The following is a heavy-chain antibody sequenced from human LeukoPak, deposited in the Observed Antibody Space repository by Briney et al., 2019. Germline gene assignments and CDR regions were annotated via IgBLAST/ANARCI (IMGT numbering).Heavy chain of an antibody. CDR3: ARAWSSRGYSGYDYYFDY. V-gene: IGHV3-48*03. CDR2: ISSSGSTI. D-gene: IGHD5-12*01. CDR1: GFTFSSYE. J-gene: IGHJ4*02. Sequence: PGGSLRLSCAASGFTFSSYEMNWVRQAPGEGLEWVSYISSSGSTIYYADSVKGRFTISRDNAKNSLYLQMNSLRAEDTAVYYCARAWSSRGYSGYDYYFDYWGEGTLVSVSS.